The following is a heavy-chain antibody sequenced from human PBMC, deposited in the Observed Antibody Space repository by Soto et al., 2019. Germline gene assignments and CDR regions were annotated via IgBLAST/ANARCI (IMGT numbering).Heavy chain of an antibody. CDR1: GGTFSSYA. J-gene: IGHJ6*02. CDR2: IIPIFGTA. Sequence: SAQVSCKASGGTFSSYAITLVRQATGQGLEWMGGIIPIFGTANYAQKFQGRVTITADESTSTAYMELSSLRSEDTAVYYCARDRELELPDNYYYYYVMDVWGQGTTVISP. CDR3: ARDRELELPDNYYYYYVMDV. V-gene: IGHV1-69*13. D-gene: IGHD1-7*01.